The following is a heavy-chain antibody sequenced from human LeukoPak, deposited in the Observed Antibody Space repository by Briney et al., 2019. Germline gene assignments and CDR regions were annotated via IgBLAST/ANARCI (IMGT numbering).Heavy chain of an antibody. J-gene: IGHJ4*02. D-gene: IGHD4-23*01. V-gene: IGHV4-34*01. CDR3: ARVNATVAYYFDY. CDR1: GGSFSGYY. CDR2: INYSGST. Sequence: SETLSLTCAVYGGSFSGYYWSWIRQPPGKGLEWIGEINYSGSTNYNPSLKSRVTISVDTPKNQFSLKLSSVTAADTAVYYCARVNATVAYYFDYWGQGTLVTVSS.